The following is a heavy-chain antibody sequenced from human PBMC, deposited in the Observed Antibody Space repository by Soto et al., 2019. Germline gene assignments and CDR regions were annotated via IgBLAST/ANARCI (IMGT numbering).Heavy chain of an antibody. CDR2: MTSDTKTI. CDR1: GFRFNIYS. J-gene: IGHJ4*02. Sequence: EVQLVESGGGLVQPGGSLRLSCAASGFRFNIYSMNWIRQAPGKGLGWSAYMTSDTKTIKYADSVKGRFTISRDNDNNLVYLQMNSLRDEDTAVYYCARSVEGHFDYWGQGTVVTVSA. V-gene: IGHV3-48*02. CDR3: ARSVEGHFDY. D-gene: IGHD6-19*01.